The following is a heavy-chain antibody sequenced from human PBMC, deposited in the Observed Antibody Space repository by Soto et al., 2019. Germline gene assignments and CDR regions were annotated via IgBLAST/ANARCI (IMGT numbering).Heavy chain of an antibody. Sequence: ASVKVSCKASGYTFTSHYMHWVRQAPGQGLEWMGIINPSGGSTSYAQEFQGRVTMTRDTSTSTVYMELSSLTSEDTAVYYCARGVGIQLWLTPDYWGQGTLVTAPQ. D-gene: IGHD5-18*01. CDR3: ARGVGIQLWLTPDY. CDR2: INPSGGST. J-gene: IGHJ4*02. V-gene: IGHV1-46*01. CDR1: GYTFTSHY.